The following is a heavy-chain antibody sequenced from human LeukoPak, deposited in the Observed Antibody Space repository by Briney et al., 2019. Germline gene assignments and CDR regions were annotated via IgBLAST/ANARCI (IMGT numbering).Heavy chain of an antibody. D-gene: IGHD4-17*01. J-gene: IGHJ6*03. CDR1: GFIFSTYG. Sequence: GGSLRLSCAASGFIFSTYGMSWVRQAPGKGLEWVSYISSSGSTIYYADSVKGRFTISRDNAKNSLYLQMNSLRAEDTAVYYCARAGLDYGRYYYYYMDVWGKGTTVTISS. CDR3: ARAGLDYGRYYYYYMDV. V-gene: IGHV3-48*04. CDR2: ISSSGSTI.